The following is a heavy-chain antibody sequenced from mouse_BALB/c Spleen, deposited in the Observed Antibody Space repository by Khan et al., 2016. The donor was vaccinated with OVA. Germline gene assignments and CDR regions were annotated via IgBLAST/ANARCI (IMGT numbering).Heavy chain of an antibody. CDR3: AREIYYDYAYYYAMDY. Sequence: QVQLKQSGPGLVAPSQSLSITCTASGFSLTGYGVNWVRQPPGKGLEWLGMIWGDGSPDSTSALKSKLSTSKDNSKSQVFLKMNSLQTDDTASYYCAREIYYDYAYYYAMDYWGQGTSGTVSS. CDR1: GFSLTGYG. V-gene: IGHV2-6-7*01. J-gene: IGHJ4*01. D-gene: IGHD2-4*01. CDR2: IWGDGSP.